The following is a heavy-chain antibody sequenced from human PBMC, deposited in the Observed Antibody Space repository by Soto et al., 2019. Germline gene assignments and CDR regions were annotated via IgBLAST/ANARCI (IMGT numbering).Heavy chain of an antibody. CDR2: IIPIFGTL. CDR1: GGTFSSYA. CDR3: ARVVWESSGWSPSGLDV. V-gene: IGHV1-69*01. Sequence: QVQVVQSGAEVKRPGSSVKVSCKASGGTFSSYAINWVRQAPGQGPEWMGGIIPIFGTLNYAQKFQGRVTITADESTSTAYMELSSLRSDDTAVYYCARVVWESSGWSPSGLDVWGQGTTVTVSS. J-gene: IGHJ6*02. D-gene: IGHD6-19*01.